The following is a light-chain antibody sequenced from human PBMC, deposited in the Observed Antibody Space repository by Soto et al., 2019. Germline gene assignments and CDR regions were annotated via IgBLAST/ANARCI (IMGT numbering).Light chain of an antibody. J-gene: IGLJ1*01. CDR3: SSYTITSTRV. V-gene: IGLV2-14*03. Sequence: QSALTQPASVSGSSGQSITLSCTGTSSDVGGYDYVSWYQQHPGKAPKLMIYDVTNRPSGVSNRFSGSKSGNTASLTISGLQAEDEADYFCSSYTITSTRVFGTGTKLTVL. CDR1: SSDVGGYDY. CDR2: DVT.